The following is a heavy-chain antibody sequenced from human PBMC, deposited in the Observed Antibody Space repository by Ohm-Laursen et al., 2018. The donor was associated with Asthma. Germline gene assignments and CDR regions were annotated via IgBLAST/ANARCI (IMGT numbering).Heavy chain of an antibody. CDR2: IYNSGST. J-gene: IGHJ4*02. Sequence: TLSLTCTVSGGSISSGGYYWSWIRQHPGKALEWIGHIYNSGSTHYIPSLESRLTMSTDTSKNQFSLKLSPVTAADTAVYYCARGHDILTGFLPCYFDYWGQGTLVTVSS. CDR1: GGSISSGGYY. V-gene: IGHV4-31*03. D-gene: IGHD3-9*01. CDR3: ARGHDILTGFLPCYFDY.